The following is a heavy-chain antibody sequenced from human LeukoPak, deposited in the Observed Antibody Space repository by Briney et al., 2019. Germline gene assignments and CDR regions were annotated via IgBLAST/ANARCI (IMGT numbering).Heavy chain of an antibody. D-gene: IGHD6-13*01. Sequence: GGSLRLSCAAPGVTFSSYAMSWVRQAPGKGLEWVSASSGSGGSTYYADSVKGRFTISRDNSKNTLYLQMNSLRAEDTAVYYCVHWASGIAAAGSPSMDVWGKGTTVTVSS. CDR3: VHWASGIAAAGSPSMDV. CDR1: GVTFSSYA. V-gene: IGHV3-23*01. J-gene: IGHJ6*03. CDR2: SSGSGGST.